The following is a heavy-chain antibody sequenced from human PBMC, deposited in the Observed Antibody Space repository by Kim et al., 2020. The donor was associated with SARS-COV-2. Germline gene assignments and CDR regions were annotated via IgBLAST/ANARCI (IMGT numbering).Heavy chain of an antibody. V-gene: IGHV3-23*01. Sequence: GGSLRLSCAASGFTFSSYAMSWVRQAPGKGLEWVSAISGSGGSTYYADSVKGRFTISRDNSKNTLYLQMNSLRAEDTAVYYCAKGRRYYDFWSGPNYYYYYGMDVWGQGTTVTVSS. CDR1: GFTFSSYA. CDR3: AKGRRYYDFWSGPNYYYYYGMDV. D-gene: IGHD3-3*01. J-gene: IGHJ6*02. CDR2: ISGSGGST.